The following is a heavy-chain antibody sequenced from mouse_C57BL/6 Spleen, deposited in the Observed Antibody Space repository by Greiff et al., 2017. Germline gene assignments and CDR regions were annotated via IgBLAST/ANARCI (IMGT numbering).Heavy chain of an antibody. Sequence: EVQLQQSGTVLARPGASVKMSCKTSGYTFTSYWMHWVKQRPGQGLEWIGAIYPGNSDTSYNQKFKGKAKLTAVTSASTAYMELSSLTNEDSAVYYCTKTAPLYYEYDGYFDYWGQGTTLTVSS. D-gene: IGHD2-4*01. CDR1: GYTFTSYW. V-gene: IGHV1-5*01. CDR3: TKTAPLYYEYDGYFDY. J-gene: IGHJ2*01. CDR2: IYPGNSDT.